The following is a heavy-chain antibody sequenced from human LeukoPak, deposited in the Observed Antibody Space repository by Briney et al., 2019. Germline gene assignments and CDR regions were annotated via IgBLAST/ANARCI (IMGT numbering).Heavy chain of an antibody. CDR1: GFSLSTSGMC. D-gene: IGHD3-10*01. CDR3: AVGDGRIVQGWYFDY. J-gene: IGHJ4*02. Sequence: SGPTLVKPTQTLTLTYTFSGFSLSTSGMCVSWIRQPPGKALEWLARIDWDDDKYYSTSLKTRLTISKDTSKNQVVLTMTNMDPVDTATYYCAVGDGRIVQGWYFDYWGQGTLVTVSS. V-gene: IGHV2-70*11. CDR2: IDWDDDK.